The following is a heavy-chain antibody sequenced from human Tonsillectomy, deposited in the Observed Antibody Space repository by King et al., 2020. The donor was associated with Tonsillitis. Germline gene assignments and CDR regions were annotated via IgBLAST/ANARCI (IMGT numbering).Heavy chain of an antibody. D-gene: IGHD3-10*01. CDR1: GYAFTTYY. CDR3: ARGDSYGSGWDTPTGY. J-gene: IGHJ4*02. Sequence: VQLVESGAEVKKPGASVKVSCKASGYAFTTYYIHWVRQAPGQGLDWMGIVNPGGGSTTYAQKFQGRVTMTRDTSTSTVYMELSSLRSDDTAVYFCARGDSYGSGWDTPTGYWGQGTLVIVSS. CDR2: VNPGGGST. V-gene: IGHV1-46*03.